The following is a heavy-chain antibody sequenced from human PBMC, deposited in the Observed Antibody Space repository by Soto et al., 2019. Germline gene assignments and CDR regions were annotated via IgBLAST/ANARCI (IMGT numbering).Heavy chain of an antibody. CDR2: INHSGST. CDR1: GGSFSGYY. V-gene: IGHV4-34*01. Sequence: SETLSLTCAVYGGSFSGYYWSWIRQPPGKGLEWIGEINHSGSTNYNPSLKSRVTISVDTSKNQFSLKLSSVTAADTAVYYCARIQGGYVSYWGQGTLVTVS. CDR3: ARIQGGYVSY. D-gene: IGHD5-12*01. J-gene: IGHJ4*02.